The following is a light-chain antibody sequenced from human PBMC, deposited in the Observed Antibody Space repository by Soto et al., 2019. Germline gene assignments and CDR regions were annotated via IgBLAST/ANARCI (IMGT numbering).Light chain of an antibody. CDR1: QSVDSNY. Sequence: ETVVTQSPGPLSLSPGERATLSCSASQSVDSNYLAWYQQKPGQAPRLLIYGASTRATGIPDRFSGSGSGTDFTLTISRLEPEDFAMYYCQQYGSSPYTFGQGTKLEIK. J-gene: IGKJ2*01. V-gene: IGKV3-20*01. CDR2: GAS. CDR3: QQYGSSPYT.